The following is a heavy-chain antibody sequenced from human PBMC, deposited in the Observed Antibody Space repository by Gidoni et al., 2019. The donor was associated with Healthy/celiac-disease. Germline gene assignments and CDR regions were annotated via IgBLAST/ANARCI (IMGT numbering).Heavy chain of an antibody. CDR1: GFSLSTSGVG. J-gene: IGHJ3*02. Sequence: QITLKESGPTLVKPTQTLTLTCTFSGFSLSTSGVGVGWIRQPPGKALEWLALIYWNDDKRYSPSLKSRLTITKDTSKNQVVLTMTNMDPVDTATYYCAHRRYYYDSSGYPTDAFDIWGQGTMVTVSS. V-gene: IGHV2-5*01. CDR3: AHRRYYYDSSGYPTDAFDI. CDR2: IYWNDDK. D-gene: IGHD3-22*01.